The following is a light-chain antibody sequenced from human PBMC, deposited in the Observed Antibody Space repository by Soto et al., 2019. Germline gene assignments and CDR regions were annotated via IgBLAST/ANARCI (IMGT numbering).Light chain of an antibody. CDR1: QSISSW. J-gene: IGKJ1*01. V-gene: IGKV1-5*01. CDR2: DAS. CDR3: QQYNSYSPWT. Sequence: DIQMTQSPSTLSASVGDRVTITCRASQSISSWLAWYQQKPGKAPNLLIYDASNLESGVPSRFGGGGSGTEFTLTISGLQPDDFATYYCQQYNSYSPWTFGPGTKVDIK.